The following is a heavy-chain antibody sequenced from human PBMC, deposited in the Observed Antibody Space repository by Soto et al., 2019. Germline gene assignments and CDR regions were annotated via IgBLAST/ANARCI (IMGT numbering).Heavy chain of an antibody. CDR1: GYTFTSYG. V-gene: IGHV1-18*01. CDR3: ARDGRNGGYLDY. J-gene: IGHJ4*02. D-gene: IGHD2-8*01. Sequence: QVQLVQSGAEVKKPGASVKVSCKASGYTFTSYGISWVRQAPGQGLEWMGWISGYNGNTNYAQKFQGRVALTTDTSTGTAYMELRSPRSEDTAVYYCARDGRNGGYLDYSGQGTLVTVSS. CDR2: ISGYNGNT.